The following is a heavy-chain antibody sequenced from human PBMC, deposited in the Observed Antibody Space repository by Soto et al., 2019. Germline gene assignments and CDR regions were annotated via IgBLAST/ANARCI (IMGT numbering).Heavy chain of an antibody. CDR1: GYTFTSYA. V-gene: IGHV1-3*01. CDR3: ARDSPPSDY. CDR2: INAGNGNR. Sequence: ASVKVSCRASGYTFTSYAMHWVRQAPGQRLEWMGWINAGNGNRKYSQKFQGRVTITRDTSASTAYMELSSLRSEDTAVYYCARDSPPSDYWGQGTLVTVSS. J-gene: IGHJ4*02.